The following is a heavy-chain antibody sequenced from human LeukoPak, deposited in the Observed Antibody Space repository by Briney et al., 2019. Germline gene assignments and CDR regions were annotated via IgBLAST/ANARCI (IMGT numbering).Heavy chain of an antibody. CDR2: IRASSSYI. V-gene: IGHV3-21*01. Sequence: GGSLRLSCVASGFTFTTYSMNWVSQAPGKGLEWVSSIRASSSYIYYADSVKGRFTISRDNAKNSLYLQMNSLRAEDTAVYYCARSVMSSWDQPLTNFDYWGQGTLVTVSS. CDR1: GFTFTTYS. CDR3: ARSVMSSWDQPLTNFDY. J-gene: IGHJ4*02. D-gene: IGHD2-2*01.